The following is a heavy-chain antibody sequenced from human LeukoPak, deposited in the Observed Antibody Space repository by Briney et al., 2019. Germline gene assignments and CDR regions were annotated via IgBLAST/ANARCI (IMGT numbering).Heavy chain of an antibody. CDR2: INAGNGNT. CDR3: ARASYFDWLLTPMYYFDY. J-gene: IGHJ4*02. Sequence: ASVKVSFKASGYTFTSYAMHWVRQAPGQRLEWMGWINAGNGNTKYSQKFQGRVTITRDTSASTAYMELSSLRSEDTAVYYCARASYFDWLLTPMYYFDYWGQGTLVTVSS. D-gene: IGHD3-9*01. CDR1: GYTFTSYA. V-gene: IGHV1-3*01.